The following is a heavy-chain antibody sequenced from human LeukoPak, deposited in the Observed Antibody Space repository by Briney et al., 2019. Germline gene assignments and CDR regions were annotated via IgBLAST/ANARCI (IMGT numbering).Heavy chain of an antibody. D-gene: IGHD2-21*02. J-gene: IGHJ5*02. CDR2: IWYDGSNK. V-gene: IGHV3-33*01. CDR1: GFTFSSYG. Sequence: GGSLRLSCAASGFTFSSYGMHWVRQAPGKGLEWVAVIWYDGSNKYYADSVKGRFTISRDNSKNTLYLQINSLRAEDTAVYYCARGDGPMYNWFDPWGQGTLVTVSS. CDR3: ARGDGPMYNWFDP.